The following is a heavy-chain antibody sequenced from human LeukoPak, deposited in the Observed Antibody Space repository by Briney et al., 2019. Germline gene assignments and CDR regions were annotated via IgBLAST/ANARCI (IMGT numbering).Heavy chain of an antibody. D-gene: IGHD3-22*01. V-gene: IGHV3-53*01. J-gene: IGHJ4*02. Sequence: GGSLRLSCAVSGFTVSSNSMSWVRQAPGKGLEWVSFIYTTGNTHNSDSVKGRFTISRDSSKNTLYLQMNSLRAEDTAVYYCARRAGDYSHPYDYWGQGTLVTVSS. CDR1: GFTVSSNS. CDR2: IYTTGNT. CDR3: ARRAGDYSHPYDY.